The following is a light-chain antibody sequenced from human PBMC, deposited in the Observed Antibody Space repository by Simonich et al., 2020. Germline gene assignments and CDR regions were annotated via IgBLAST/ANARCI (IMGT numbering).Light chain of an antibody. CDR3: QQYYSTPIT. V-gene: IGKV4-1*01. Sequence: DIVMTQSPDSLAVSLGERATINCKSSQSVLYSSNNKNHLAWYQHKPGQPPKLLIYWASTRESGVPDRFSGSGSGTDFTLTISGLQAEDVAVYDCQQYYSTPITFGQGTRLEIK. CDR1: QSVLYSSNNKNH. CDR2: WAS. J-gene: IGKJ5*01.